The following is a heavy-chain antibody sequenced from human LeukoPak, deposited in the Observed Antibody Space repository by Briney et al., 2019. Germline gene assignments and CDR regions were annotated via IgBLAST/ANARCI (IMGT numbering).Heavy chain of an antibody. CDR2: ISYDGSNK. J-gene: IGHJ4*02. Sequence: GGSLRLSCAASGFTFSSYAMHWVRQAPGKGLEWVAVISYDGSNKYYADSEKGRFTISRDNSKNTLYLQMNSLRAEDTAVYYCARDRGFDYWGQGTLVTVSS. CDR1: GFTFSSYA. CDR3: ARDRGFDY. V-gene: IGHV3-30-3*01.